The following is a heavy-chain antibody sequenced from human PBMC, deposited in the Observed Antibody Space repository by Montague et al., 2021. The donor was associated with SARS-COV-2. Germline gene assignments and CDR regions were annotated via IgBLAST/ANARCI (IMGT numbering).Heavy chain of an antibody. CDR3: ARDTRITMIVVVQGYGMDV. CDR2: IYYSGXT. CDR1: GGSISSGGYY. Sequence: TLSLTCTVSGGSISSGGYYWSWIRQHPGKGLEWIGYIYYSGXTXYXXXXKXRVTISVDTSKNQFSLKLSSVTAADTAVYYCARDTRITMIVVVQGYGMDVWGQGTTVTVSS. J-gene: IGHJ6*02. D-gene: IGHD3-22*01. V-gene: IGHV4-31*03.